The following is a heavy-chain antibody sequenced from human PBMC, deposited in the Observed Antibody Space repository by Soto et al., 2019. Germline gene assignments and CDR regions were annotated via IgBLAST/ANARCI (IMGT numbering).Heavy chain of an antibody. Sequence: QVQLVQSGAEVQKRGSSVKLSCQASGGTFRNYDISWVRQAPGQGLEWIGGIIPMFGTVTYAQKYQGKITITADEPTSTAYMELTSLTSEDSAVYYCARVRPSAVVPAARKSWFDPWGQGTLVTVSS. D-gene: IGHD2-15*01. CDR1: GGTFRNYD. CDR3: ARVRPSAVVPAARKSWFDP. CDR2: IIPMFGTV. J-gene: IGHJ5*02. V-gene: IGHV1-69*01.